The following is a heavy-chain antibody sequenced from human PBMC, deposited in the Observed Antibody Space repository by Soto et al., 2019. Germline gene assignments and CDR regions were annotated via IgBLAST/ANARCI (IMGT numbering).Heavy chain of an antibody. CDR1: GGSIISGY. Sequence: PSEILSLTCTASGGSIISGYWSWIRQPPGKGLEWIGYISYSGNTNYNPSLKSRVTMSVDTPKNQFSLRLSSVTTADTAVYYCAGLRGYAGSPIDYWGQGTLVTGSS. J-gene: IGHJ4*01. CDR3: AGLRGYAGSPIDY. D-gene: IGHD2-15*01. CDR2: ISYSGNT. V-gene: IGHV4-59*01.